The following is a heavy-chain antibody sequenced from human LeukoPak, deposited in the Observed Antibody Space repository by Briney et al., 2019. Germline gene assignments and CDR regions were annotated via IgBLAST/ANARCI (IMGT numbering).Heavy chain of an antibody. CDR2: IYSGGTT. D-gene: IGHD1-26*01. CDR1: GGSISNNY. J-gene: IGHJ4*02. Sequence: LSETLSLTCTVSGGSISNNYWNWIRQPPGKGLEWIGYIYSGGTTSHNPSLKSRISISVDTSKNQFSLRLSSVTAADTAVYYCASGSNWGQGILVTVSS. CDR3: ASGSN. V-gene: IGHV4-59*01.